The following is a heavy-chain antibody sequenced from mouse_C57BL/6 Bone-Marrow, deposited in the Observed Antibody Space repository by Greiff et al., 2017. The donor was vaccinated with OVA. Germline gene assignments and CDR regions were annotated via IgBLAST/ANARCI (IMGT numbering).Heavy chain of an antibody. CDR2: INPYNGGT. CDR3: ARSYDYDDGFAY. D-gene: IGHD2-4*01. Sequence: DVQLQESGPVLVKPGASVKMSCKASGYTFTDYYMNWVKQSHGKSLEWIGVINPYNGGTSYNQKFKGKATLTVDKSSSTAYMELNSLTSEDSAVYYCARSYDYDDGFAYWGQGTLVTVSA. J-gene: IGHJ3*01. CDR1: GYTFTDYY. V-gene: IGHV1-19*01.